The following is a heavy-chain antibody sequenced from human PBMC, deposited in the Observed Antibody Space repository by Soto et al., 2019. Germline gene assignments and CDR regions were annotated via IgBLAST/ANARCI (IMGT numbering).Heavy chain of an antibody. CDR2: INHSGST. Sequence: PSETLSLTCAVYGGSFSGYYWSWIRQPPGKGLEWIGEINHSGSTNYNPSLKSRVTISVDTSKNQFSLKLSSVTAADTAVYYCARGGHHEAAAGTLFPEPFDYWGQGTLVTVSS. J-gene: IGHJ4*02. V-gene: IGHV4-34*01. CDR3: ARGGHHEAAAGTLFPEPFDY. CDR1: GGSFSGYY. D-gene: IGHD6-13*01.